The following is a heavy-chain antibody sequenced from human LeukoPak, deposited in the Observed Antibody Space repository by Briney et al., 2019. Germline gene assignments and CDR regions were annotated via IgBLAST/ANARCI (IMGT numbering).Heavy chain of an antibody. J-gene: IGHJ4*02. V-gene: IGHV3-23*01. CDR2: IVGSGGIT. D-gene: IGHD6-19*01. Sequence: GGSLRLSCVASGFTFGSFAIYWVRQAPGKGLEWVSGIVGSGGITYYADSVQGRFIISRDNSKNTVYLQMNSLRDEDTGIYYCAKTTVGYSSGRYPGWPADSWGQGVPVTVSS. CDR1: GFTFGSFA. CDR3: AKTTVGYSSGRYPGWPADS.